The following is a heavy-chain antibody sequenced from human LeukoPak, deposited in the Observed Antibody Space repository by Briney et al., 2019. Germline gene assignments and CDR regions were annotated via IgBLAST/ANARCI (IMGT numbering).Heavy chain of an antibody. CDR3: ARSDSSSLPSDY. V-gene: IGHV4-59*01. CDR2: IYYSGIT. CDR1: GGSISSYY. J-gene: IGHJ4*02. D-gene: IGHD6-6*01. Sequence: SETLSLTCTVSGGSISSYYWTWIRQPPGKGLEWIGYIYYSGITNYNPSLKSRVTISVDTSKNQFSLKLTSVTAADTATYYCARSDSSSLPSDYWGQGTLVTVSS.